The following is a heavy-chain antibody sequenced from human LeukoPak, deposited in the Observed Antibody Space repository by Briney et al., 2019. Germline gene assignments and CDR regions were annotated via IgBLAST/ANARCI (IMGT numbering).Heavy chain of an antibody. Sequence: ASVKVSCKASGYTFTSYYMHWVRQAPGQGLEWMGIINPSGGSTSYAQKFQGRVTMTRDMSTSTVYMELSSLRSEDTAVYYCAAGPTVAPPINWGQGTLVTVSS. CDR2: INPSGGST. D-gene: IGHD4-23*01. CDR1: GYTFTSYY. CDR3: AAGPTVAPPIN. J-gene: IGHJ4*02. V-gene: IGHV1-46*01.